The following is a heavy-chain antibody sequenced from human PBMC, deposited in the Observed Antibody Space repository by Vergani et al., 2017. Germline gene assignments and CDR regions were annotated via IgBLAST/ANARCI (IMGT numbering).Heavy chain of an antibody. J-gene: IGHJ4*02. D-gene: IGHD6-13*01. CDR2: IYYSGST. Sequence: QLQLQESGPGLVKPSETLSLTCTVSGGSISSSSYYWGWIRQPPGKGLEWIGSIYYSGSTYYNPSLKSRVTISVDTSKNQFSLKLSSVTAADTAVYYCARALAAGPDFDYWGQGTLVTVSS. V-gene: IGHV4-39*07. CDR3: ARALAAGPDFDY. CDR1: GGSISSSSYY.